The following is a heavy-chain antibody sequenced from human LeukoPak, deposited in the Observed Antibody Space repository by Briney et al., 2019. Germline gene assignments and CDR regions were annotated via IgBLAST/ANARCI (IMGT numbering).Heavy chain of an antibody. D-gene: IGHD3-22*01. J-gene: IGHJ4*02. Sequence: SETLSLTCTVSGGSISSYYWNWIRQPPGKGLEYIGYIDYSGITEYNPSLKSRVTISADTSKNQLSLKVRFVTAADTAVYYCARSSYYDDAFDYWGPGTLVTVSS. V-gene: IGHV4-59*01. CDR2: IDYSGIT. CDR3: ARSSYYDDAFDY. CDR1: GGSISSYY.